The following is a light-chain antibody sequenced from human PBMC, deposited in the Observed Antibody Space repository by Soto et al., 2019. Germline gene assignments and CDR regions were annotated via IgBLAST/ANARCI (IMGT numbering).Light chain of an antibody. CDR1: QSVSSNY. CDR2: AAS. Sequence: EIVLTQSPGTLSLSPGERATLSCRASQSVSSNYLAWYQLKPGQPPRLLIYAASSRATGIPDRFSGSGSGTDFSLTISRLEPEDVAVYFCQQYGSSPWTFGQGTKLEIK. CDR3: QQYGSSPWT. V-gene: IGKV3-20*01. J-gene: IGKJ2*01.